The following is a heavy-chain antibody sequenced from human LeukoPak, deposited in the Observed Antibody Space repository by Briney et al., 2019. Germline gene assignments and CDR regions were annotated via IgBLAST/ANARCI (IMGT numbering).Heavy chain of an antibody. Sequence: GGSLRLSCAASGFTFSNYGMHWVRQAPGKGLEWVAVISYYGNNKYYADSVKGRFTISRDNSKNTLYLQMNSLRAEDTAVYYCAKEMATTNSWGQGTLVTVSS. CDR2: ISYYGNNK. CDR1: GFTFSNYG. D-gene: IGHD1-26*01. V-gene: IGHV3-30*18. J-gene: IGHJ4*02. CDR3: AKEMATTNS.